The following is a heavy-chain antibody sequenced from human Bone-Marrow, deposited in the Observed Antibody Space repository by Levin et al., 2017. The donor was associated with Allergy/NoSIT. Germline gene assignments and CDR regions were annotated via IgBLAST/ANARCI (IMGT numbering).Heavy chain of an antibody. CDR2: INPNSGDT. V-gene: IGHV1-8*01. J-gene: IGHJ5*02. D-gene: IGHD3-10*01. CDR3: ARGGRGAGLLDA. Sequence: GESLKISCKASGYPFSTYNFYWVRQATGQGLEWMGWINPNSGDTYYPQTFQDRVIMTTETSTNTAYMELSGLTSGDTAVYYCARGGRGAGLLDAWGQGTLVTVSS. CDR1: GYPFSTYN.